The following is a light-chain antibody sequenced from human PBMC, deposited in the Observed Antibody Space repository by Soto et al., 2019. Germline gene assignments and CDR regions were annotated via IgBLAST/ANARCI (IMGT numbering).Light chain of an antibody. CDR2: EGS. J-gene: IGLJ3*02. Sequence: QSVLTQPASVSGSPGQSITISCTGASSDVGNFNLVSWYQQYPGKAPKLMIYEGSKRPSGVSNRFSGSKSGNTASLTISGLQAEDEADYYCYSYAGVTSVVFGGGTKLTVL. CDR3: YSYAGVTSVV. V-gene: IGLV2-23*01. CDR1: SSDVGNFNL.